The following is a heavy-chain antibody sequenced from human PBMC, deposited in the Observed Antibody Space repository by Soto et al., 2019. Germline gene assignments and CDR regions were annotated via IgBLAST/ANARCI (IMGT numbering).Heavy chain of an antibody. V-gene: IGHV3-7*01. Sequence: XVSLRLSCAASVFTFSTYWMDWVRQAPGKGLEWVANINQDGSEKHYVDSVKGRFTISRDSAKNSLYLQMSSLTAEDSALYYCARSLDYWGQGTLVTVSS. CDR3: ARSLDY. CDR1: VFTFSTYW. CDR2: INQDGSEK. J-gene: IGHJ4*02.